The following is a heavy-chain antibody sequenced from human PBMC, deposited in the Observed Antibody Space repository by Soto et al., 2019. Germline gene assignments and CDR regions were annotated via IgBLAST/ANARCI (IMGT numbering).Heavy chain of an antibody. Sequence: PSETLSLTCTVSGGSISSGDYYWSWIRQPPGKGLEWIGYIYYSGSTYYTPSLKSRLTISVDTSKNQFSLKLSSVTAADTAVYSCARVGYSDRWFDPWGQGTLVTV. V-gene: IGHV4-30-4*01. CDR3: ARVGYSDRWFDP. J-gene: IGHJ5*02. D-gene: IGHD1-1*01. CDR2: IYYSGST. CDR1: GGSISSGDYY.